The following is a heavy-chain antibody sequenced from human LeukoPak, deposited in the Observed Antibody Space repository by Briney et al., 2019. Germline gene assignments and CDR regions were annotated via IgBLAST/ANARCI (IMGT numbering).Heavy chain of an antibody. CDR1: GDSVNSDSYY. V-gene: IGHV4-61*01. D-gene: IGHD2-15*01. CDR3: ARAPVYCSGGSCYSNWFDP. Sequence: SETLSLTCTVSGDSVNSDSYYWTWIRQPPGKGLEWIGYIYYSGSTNYNPSLKSRVTISVDTSKIQFSLKLSSVTAADMAVYYCARAPVYCSGGSCYSNWFDPWGQGTLVTVSS. CDR2: IYYSGST. J-gene: IGHJ5*02.